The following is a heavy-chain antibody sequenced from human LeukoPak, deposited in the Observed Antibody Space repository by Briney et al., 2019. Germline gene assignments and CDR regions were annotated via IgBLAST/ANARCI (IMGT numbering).Heavy chain of an antibody. Sequence: ASETLSLTCTVSGGSISSYYWRWIRQPPGKGLEWIGYIYYSGSTNYNPSLKSRVTISVDTSKNQFSLKLSSVTAADTAVYYCERDLGGREGYNYCFDYWGQGTLVTVSS. CDR1: GGSISSYY. CDR3: ERDLGGREGYNYCFDY. V-gene: IGHV4-59*01. CDR2: IYYSGST. J-gene: IGHJ4*02. D-gene: IGHD5-24*01.